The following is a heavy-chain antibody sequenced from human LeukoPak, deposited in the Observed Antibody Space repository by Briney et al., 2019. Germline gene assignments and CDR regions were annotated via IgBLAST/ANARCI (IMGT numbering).Heavy chain of an antibody. D-gene: IGHD3-3*01. Sequence: GGSLRHSCTASGFTFGDYAMSWFRQAPGKGLEWVGFIRSKAYGGTTEYAASVKGRFTISRDDSKSIAYLQMNSLKTEDTAVYYCTVLRFLEWLSENYWGQGTLVTVSS. CDR1: GFTFGDYA. CDR3: TVLRFLEWLSENY. V-gene: IGHV3-49*03. J-gene: IGHJ4*02. CDR2: IRSKAYGGTT.